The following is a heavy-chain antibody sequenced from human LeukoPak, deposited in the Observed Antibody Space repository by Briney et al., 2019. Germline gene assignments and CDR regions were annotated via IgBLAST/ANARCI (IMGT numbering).Heavy chain of an antibody. CDR2: TTANGSRT. D-gene: IGHD1/OR15-1a*01. V-gene: IGHV3-23*01. CDR1: GFIFSDYT. CDR3: AKDEKPDGRWNIDH. Sequence: GGYLSFYCAASGFIFSDYTMNWVRQAPGKGREWVSGTTANGSRTYYADPVKVRFTISRYNSKTTVWLQMVRLRAEDMAVYYCAKDEKPDGRWNIDHWGQGTLVTVSS. J-gene: IGHJ4*02.